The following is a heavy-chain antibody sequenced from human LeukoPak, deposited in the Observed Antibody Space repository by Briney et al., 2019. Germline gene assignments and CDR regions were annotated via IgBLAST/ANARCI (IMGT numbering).Heavy chain of an antibody. Sequence: SETLSLTCAVSGGSISSHYWNWIRQPPGKGLEWIGHIYYSGSTNYNPSLKSRVTISVDTSKNQFSLKLSSVTAADTAVYYCARGGAHGYSYGLYYFDYWGQGTLVTVSS. CDR3: ARGGAHGYSYGLYYFDY. V-gene: IGHV4-59*11. CDR1: GGSISSHY. CDR2: IYYSGST. J-gene: IGHJ4*02. D-gene: IGHD5-18*01.